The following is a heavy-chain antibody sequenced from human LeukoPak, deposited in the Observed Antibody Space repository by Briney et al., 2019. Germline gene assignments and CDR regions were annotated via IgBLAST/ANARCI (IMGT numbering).Heavy chain of an antibody. V-gene: IGHV4-59*01. Sequence: PSETLSLTCAVYGGSFSGYYWSWIRQPPGKGLEWLGYMYYSGSTNYKPSLKSRVTISADTSKNQFSLRLTSVTAEDTAVYYCARDAGRRGWFDPWGQGTLVTVSS. D-gene: IGHD3-10*01. J-gene: IGHJ5*02. CDR1: GGSFSGYY. CDR3: ARDAGRRGWFDP. CDR2: MYYSGST.